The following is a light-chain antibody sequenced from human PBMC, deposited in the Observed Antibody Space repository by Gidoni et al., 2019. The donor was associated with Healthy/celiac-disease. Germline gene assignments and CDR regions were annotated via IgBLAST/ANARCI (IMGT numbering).Light chain of an antibody. CDR1: QSISSW. J-gene: IGKJ4*01. V-gene: IGKV1-5*03. CDR2: NAS. CDR3: QQYNSYALT. Sequence: DIQMTQSPSTLSASVGDRVTITCRASQSISSWLAWYQQKPGKAPKLLIYNASSLESGVPSRFSGSGSGTEFTLTISSLQPDDCATYYCQQYNSYALTFXGXTKVEIK.